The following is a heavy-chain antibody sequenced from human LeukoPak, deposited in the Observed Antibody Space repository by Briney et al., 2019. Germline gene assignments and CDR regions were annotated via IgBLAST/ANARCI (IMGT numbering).Heavy chain of an antibody. CDR1: GSSFTSYW. D-gene: IGHD2-2*02. J-gene: IGHJ5*02. V-gene: IGHV5-51*01. CDR3: VRNAHCSSTSCYIWFDP. Sequence: GESLKISFKGSGSSFTSYWIGRVRQMPGKGLEWMGIIYPGDSDTRYSPSFQGQVTISADKSISTAYLQWSSLKASDTAMYYCVRNAHCSSTSCYIWFDPWGQGTLVTVSS. CDR2: IYPGDSDT.